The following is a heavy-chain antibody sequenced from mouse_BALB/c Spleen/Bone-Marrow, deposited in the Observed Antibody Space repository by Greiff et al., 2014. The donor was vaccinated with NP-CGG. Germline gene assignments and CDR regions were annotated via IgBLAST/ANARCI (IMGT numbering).Heavy chain of an antibody. V-gene: IGHV14-4*02. Sequence: VQLKESGAELVRSGASVKLSCTASGFNIQDYYMLWVKQRPEQGLEWIGWIDPENGGTEYAPKFQGKATMTADTYSNTAYLQLSSLTSEDTAVYYCNARGDYDFDYFDYWGQGTTLTVSS. J-gene: IGHJ2*01. CDR1: GFNIQDYY. CDR3: NARGDYDFDYFDY. D-gene: IGHD2-4*01. CDR2: IDPENGGT.